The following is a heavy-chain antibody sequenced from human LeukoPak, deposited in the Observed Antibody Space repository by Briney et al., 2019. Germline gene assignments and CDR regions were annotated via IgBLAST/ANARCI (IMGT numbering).Heavy chain of an antibody. CDR3: ARRSQSSSGYLTD. CDR1: GFTFSSYG. Sequence: GGSLRLSCAAPGFTFSSYGMGWVRQAPGKGLEWVSSISGGGETTYHADSVKGRFTISRDNSKNTLYLQMNSLRAEDTAVYYCARRSQSSSGYLTDWGQGTLVTVSS. J-gene: IGHJ4*02. V-gene: IGHV3-23*01. CDR2: ISGGGETT. D-gene: IGHD6-19*01.